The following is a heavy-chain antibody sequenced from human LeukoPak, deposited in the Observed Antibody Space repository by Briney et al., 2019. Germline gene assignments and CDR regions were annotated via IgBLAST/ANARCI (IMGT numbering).Heavy chain of an antibody. CDR2: IDSSSTNT. CDR1: GFTVSSNY. J-gene: IGHJ4*02. Sequence: GGALRLSCAASGFTVSSNYMSWVRQAPGKGLEWVSSIDSSSTNTYYADSVKGRFTISRDNAKNSLYLEMNSLRAEDTAVYFCARDRGSGWYGDLGYWGQGTLVTVSS. D-gene: IGHD6-19*01. CDR3: ARDRGSGWYGDLGY. V-gene: IGHV3-21*06.